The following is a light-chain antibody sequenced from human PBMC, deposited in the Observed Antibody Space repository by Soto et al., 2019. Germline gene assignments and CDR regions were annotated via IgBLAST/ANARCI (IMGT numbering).Light chain of an antibody. CDR2: GAS. Sequence: EIVLTQSPGTLSLSPGERATLSCRASQSISSRYLAWYQQKPGQAPRLLIYGASNRATGIPDRFSGSGSGTAFTLTISRLEPEDFAVYYCQQYGSSPPYTFGQGTKLEIK. CDR3: QQYGSSPPYT. J-gene: IGKJ2*01. CDR1: QSISSRY. V-gene: IGKV3-20*01.